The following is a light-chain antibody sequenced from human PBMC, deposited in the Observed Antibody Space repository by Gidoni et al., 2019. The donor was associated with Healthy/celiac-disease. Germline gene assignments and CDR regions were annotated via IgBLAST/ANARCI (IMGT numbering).Light chain of an antibody. CDR3: QVWDSSTVV. J-gene: IGLJ2*01. CDR2: RDS. Sequence: SYELTQPLSVLVALGQTARITCGGNNIGSKNVHWYQQKPGQAPVLVIYRDSNRPSGIPERFSGSNSWNTATLTISRAQAGDEADYYCQVWDSSTVVFGGGTKLTVL. CDR1: NIGSKN. V-gene: IGLV3-9*01.